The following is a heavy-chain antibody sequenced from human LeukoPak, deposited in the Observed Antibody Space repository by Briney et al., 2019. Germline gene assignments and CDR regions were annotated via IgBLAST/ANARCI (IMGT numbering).Heavy chain of an antibody. CDR3: ARERVVVTAIEDCYYGMDV. CDR2: INSDGSST. CDR1: GFTFSSYW. Sequence: GGSLRLSCAASGFTFSSYWMHWVRQAPGKGLVWVSRINSDGSSTSYADSVKGRFTISRDDAKNTLYLQMNSLRAEDTAVYYCARERVVVTAIEDCYYGMDVWGQGTTVTVSS. V-gene: IGHV3-74*01. D-gene: IGHD2-21*02. J-gene: IGHJ6*02.